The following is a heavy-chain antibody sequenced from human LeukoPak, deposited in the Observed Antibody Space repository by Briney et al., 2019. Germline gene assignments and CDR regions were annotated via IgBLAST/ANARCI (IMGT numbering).Heavy chain of an antibody. CDR3: AVWNDERRLDY. V-gene: IGHV3-33*01. CDR2: IWYDASNV. CDR1: GFTFRSHG. J-gene: IGHJ4*02. Sequence: PGGSLRLSCAASGFTFRSHGMHWVRQAPGKGLEWVAVIWYDASNVYYADSVKGRFTISGDNSRNTLFLQMNSLRVEDTAVYYCAVWNDERRLDYWGQGTLVTVSS. D-gene: IGHD1-1*01.